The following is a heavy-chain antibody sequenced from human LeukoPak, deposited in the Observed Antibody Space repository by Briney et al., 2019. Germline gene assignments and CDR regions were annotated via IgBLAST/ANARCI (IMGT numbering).Heavy chain of an antibody. CDR3: AKRGEDADYFDY. V-gene: IGHV3-23*01. J-gene: IGHJ4*02. Sequence: PGGSLRLSCAASGFTFSSYAMNWVRQAPGKGLEWVSAIRGSGGSTYYKDSVKGRFTISKDNSKYTLYLQMNSLKAEDTAVYYCAKRGEDADYFDYWGQGTLVTVSS. D-gene: IGHD3-10*01. CDR1: GFTFSSYA. CDR2: IRGSGGST.